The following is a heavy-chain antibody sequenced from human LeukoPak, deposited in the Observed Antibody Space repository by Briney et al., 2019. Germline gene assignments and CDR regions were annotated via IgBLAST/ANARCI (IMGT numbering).Heavy chain of an antibody. V-gene: IGHV3-9*01. Sequence: GGSLRLSSAASGFSFYSYAMHWVLRAPGKGLEWVSGIIWNSGSIGYSDAVKDRFTISRDNAKNSLYLQMNSLRAEDTALYYCAKDQDTAMGLFYYWGQGTLVTVSS. CDR1: GFSFYSYA. CDR2: IIWNSGSI. D-gene: IGHD5-18*01. CDR3: AKDQDTAMGLFYY. J-gene: IGHJ4*02.